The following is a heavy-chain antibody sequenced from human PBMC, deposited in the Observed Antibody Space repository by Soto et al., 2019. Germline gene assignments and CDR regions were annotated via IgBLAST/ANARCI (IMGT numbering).Heavy chain of an antibody. V-gene: IGHV1-69*01. CDR2: ISPIFGTA. CDR1: RVSLGSRS. Sequence: SDAPRVSLGSRSRCWVQKAPGQGLEWMGGISPIFGTANYAQKFQGRVTITADESTSTAYMELSSLRSEDTAVYDCARGTRWLHFDYLRQGTLDTVTS. CDR3: ARGTRWLHFDY. D-gene: IGHD6-19*01. J-gene: IGHJ4*02.